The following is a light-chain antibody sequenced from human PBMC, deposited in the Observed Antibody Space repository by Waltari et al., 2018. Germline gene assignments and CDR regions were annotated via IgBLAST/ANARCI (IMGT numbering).Light chain of an antibody. V-gene: IGKV2-29*02. Sequence: DIVLTQTPLSLPVTPGEPASISCRSNQSLLDTDGNTYLFWLLQKPGQPPRLLIYRVSTRFAGVPDRFSGSGSGTDFTLKISRVEAEDVCTYYCMQAFETPPTFGGGTKVEIK. CDR2: RVS. J-gene: IGKJ4*01. CDR1: QSLLDTDGNTY. CDR3: MQAFETPPT.